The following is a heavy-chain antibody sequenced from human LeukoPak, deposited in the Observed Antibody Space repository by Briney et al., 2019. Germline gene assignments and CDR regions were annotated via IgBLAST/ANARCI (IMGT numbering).Heavy chain of an antibody. CDR2: INHGGST. CDR3: ARGPTIFGVVNHFDY. Sequence: PSETLPLTCAVYGGSFSGYYWSWIRQPPGKGLEWIGEINHGGSTNYNPSLKSRVTISVDTSKNQFSLKLSSVTAADTAVYYCARGPTIFGVVNHFDYWGQGTLVTVSS. CDR1: GGSFSGYY. V-gene: IGHV4-34*01. D-gene: IGHD3-3*01. J-gene: IGHJ4*02.